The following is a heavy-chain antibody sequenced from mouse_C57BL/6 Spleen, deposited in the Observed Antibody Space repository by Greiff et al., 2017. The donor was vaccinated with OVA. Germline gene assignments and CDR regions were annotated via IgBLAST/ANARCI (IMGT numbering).Heavy chain of an antibody. Sequence: VQLQQPGAELVMPGASVKLSCKASGYTFTSYWMHWVKQRPGQGLEWIGEIDPSDSYTNYNQKFKGKSTLTVDKSSSTAYMQLSSLTSEDSAVYYCARSYGSSYRNYFDYWGQGTTLTVSS. J-gene: IGHJ2*01. CDR3: ARSYGSSYRNYFDY. D-gene: IGHD1-1*01. CDR2: IDPSDSYT. CDR1: GYTFTSYW. V-gene: IGHV1-69*01.